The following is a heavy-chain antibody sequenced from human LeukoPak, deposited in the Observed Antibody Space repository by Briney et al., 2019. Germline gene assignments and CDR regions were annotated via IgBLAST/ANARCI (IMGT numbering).Heavy chain of an antibody. CDR3: ARVRGYSYGVYGY. V-gene: IGHV1-46*01. CDR2: INPSGGST. Sequence: ASVKVSCKASGYTFTSYGISWVRQAPGQGLEWMGIINPSGGSTSYAQKFQGRVTMTRDTTISTAYMELSRLRSDDTAVYYCARVRGYSYGVYGYWGQGTLVTVSS. CDR1: GYTFTSYG. J-gene: IGHJ4*02. D-gene: IGHD5-18*01.